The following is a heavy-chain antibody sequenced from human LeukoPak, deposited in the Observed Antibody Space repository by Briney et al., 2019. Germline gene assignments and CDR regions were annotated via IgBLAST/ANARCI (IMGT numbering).Heavy chain of an antibody. D-gene: IGHD3-3*01. CDR1: GFTFSSYW. J-gene: IGHJ6*03. V-gene: IGHV3-74*01. CDR2: INTESTST. CDR3: ARDYDRYYMDV. Sequence: GGSLRLSCAASGFTFSSYWIHWVRQAPGKGLVWVSRINTESTSTSYADSVKGRFTISRDNAKNTLYLQVNSLRPEDTAVYYCARDYDRYYMDVWGKGTTVTVSS.